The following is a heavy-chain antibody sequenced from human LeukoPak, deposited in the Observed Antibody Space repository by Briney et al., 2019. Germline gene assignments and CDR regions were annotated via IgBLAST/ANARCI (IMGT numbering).Heavy chain of an antibody. CDR3: VRYTDDSSGYYYFDY. CDR1: GFTFSSYW. V-gene: IGHV3-74*01. J-gene: IGHJ4*02. CDR2: INSDGTTT. Sequence: GGSLRLSCAASGFTFSSYWMHWVRQAPGEGLVWVSRINSDGTTTNYGDSVEGRFTISRDNAKNSLYLQMSSLRHDDTAVYYCVRYTDDSSGYYYFDYWGQGTLVTVSS. D-gene: IGHD3-22*01.